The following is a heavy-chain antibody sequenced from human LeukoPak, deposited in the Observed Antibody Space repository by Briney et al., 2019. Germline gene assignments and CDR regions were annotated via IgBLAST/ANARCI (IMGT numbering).Heavy chain of an antibody. V-gene: IGHV4-59*01. Sequence: ETLSLTCTVSGGSISSYYWSWIRKPPGKGLEWIGYIYYSGSTNFNPSLKSRVTISVDTSKNQFSLKLSSVTAADTAVYYCARGGLEYQLLSYFDYWGQGTLVTVSS. D-gene: IGHD2-2*01. CDR2: IYYSGST. CDR1: GGSISSYY. CDR3: ARGGLEYQLLSYFDY. J-gene: IGHJ4*02.